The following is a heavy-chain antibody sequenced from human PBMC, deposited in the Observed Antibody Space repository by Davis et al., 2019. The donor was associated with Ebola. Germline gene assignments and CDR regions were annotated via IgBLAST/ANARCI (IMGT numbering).Heavy chain of an antibody. J-gene: IGHJ4*02. V-gene: IGHV3-30-3*01. D-gene: IGHD3-3*01. Sequence: GGSLRLSCAASGFTFSSYAMHWVRQAPGKGLEWVAVISYDGSNKYYADSVKGRFTISRDNSKNTLYRQMNSLRAEDTAVYYCARKSGPDYWGQGTLVTVSS. CDR1: GFTFSSYA. CDR2: ISYDGSNK. CDR3: ARKSGPDY.